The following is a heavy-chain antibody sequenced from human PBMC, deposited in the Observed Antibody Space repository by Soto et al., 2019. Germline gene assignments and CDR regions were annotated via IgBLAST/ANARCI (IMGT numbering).Heavy chain of an antibody. CDR2: ISTNGGST. J-gene: IGHJ4*02. Sequence: GGSLRLSCVVSGFTFSIYAMHWVRQAPGKGLEYVSSISTNGGSTDYADSVKGRFTISRDNSKNTVYLQMSSLRVEDTAVYYCVKGEYYYDSSGYYPFDYWGQGTLVTVSS. CDR1: GFTFSIYA. CDR3: VKGEYYYDSSGYYPFDY. D-gene: IGHD3-22*01. V-gene: IGHV3-64D*06.